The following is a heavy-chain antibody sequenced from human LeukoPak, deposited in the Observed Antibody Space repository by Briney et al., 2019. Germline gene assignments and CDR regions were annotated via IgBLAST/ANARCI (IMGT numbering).Heavy chain of an antibody. V-gene: IGHV3-53*01. Sequence: GGSLRLSCAASGFTVSSNYMSWVRHAPGKGLEWVSVIYSGGSTYYADSVKGRFTISRDNSKNTLYLQMNSLRAEDTAVYYCAAGSVVTGFDYWGQGTLVTVSS. CDR1: GFTVSSNY. CDR2: IYSGGST. J-gene: IGHJ4*02. CDR3: AAGSVVTGFDY. D-gene: IGHD4-23*01.